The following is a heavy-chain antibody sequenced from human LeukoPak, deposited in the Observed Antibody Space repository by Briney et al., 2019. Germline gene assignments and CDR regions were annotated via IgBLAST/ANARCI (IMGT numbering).Heavy chain of an antibody. Sequence: PSETLSLPCTVSGGSMRLNYSRGVRQAPRERLEWIGYVFHSGRTNVGPSLKSRATILVDTSKNQFSLKLTSVTAADTALYYCAKMGGHFYDSSTYDPIWFDHWGQGIQVTVSS. CDR3: AKMGGHFYDSSTYDPIWFDH. CDR1: GGSMRLNY. J-gene: IGHJ5*02. V-gene: IGHV4-59*13. D-gene: IGHD3-22*01. CDR2: VFHSGRT.